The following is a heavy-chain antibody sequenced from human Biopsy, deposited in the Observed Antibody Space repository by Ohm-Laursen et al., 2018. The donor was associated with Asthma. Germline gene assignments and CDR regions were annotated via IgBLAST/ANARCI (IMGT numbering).Heavy chain of an antibody. CDR1: GYSLTDLS. CDR2: HDHEEGGT. V-gene: IGHV1-24*01. CDR3: ASDFPKDYVRYNFQF. J-gene: IGHJ4*02. Sequence: SVKVSCKISGYSLTDLSMHWVRQAPGQGLEWMGGHDHEEGGTVNARRFQGRVTMTEDTSTDTAYVELSSLSSDDTAVYYCASDFPKDYVRYNFQFWGQGTLVTASS. D-gene: IGHD4-17*01.